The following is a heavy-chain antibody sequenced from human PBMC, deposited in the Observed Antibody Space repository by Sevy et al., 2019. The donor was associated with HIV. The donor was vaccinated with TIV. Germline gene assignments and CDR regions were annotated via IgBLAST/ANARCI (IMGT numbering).Heavy chain of an antibody. V-gene: IGHV1-69*13. CDR2: IIPIFGTA. CDR3: ARAGYCSGGSCSLGMDV. CDR1: GGTFSSYA. Sequence: ASVKVSCKASGGTFSSYAISWVRQAPGQGLEWMGGIIPIFGTANYAQKFQGRVTITADESTSTAYMELSSLRSEDTAVYYCARAGYCSGGSCSLGMDVWGQGTTVTVSS. D-gene: IGHD2-15*01. J-gene: IGHJ6*02.